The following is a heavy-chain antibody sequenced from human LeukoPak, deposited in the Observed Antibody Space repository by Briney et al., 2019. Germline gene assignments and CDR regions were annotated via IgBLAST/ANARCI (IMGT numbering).Heavy chain of an antibody. CDR1: GFTFDNYA. Sequence: GRSLRLSCAASGFTFDNYAIQWVRQAPGKGLEWVSGINWNSGSIGYADSVKGRFTISRDNAKNSLYLQMNSLRAEDTAVYYCAKAVADSSGHYWVYFDYWGQGILVTVSS. CDR2: INWNSGSI. V-gene: IGHV3-9*01. CDR3: AKAVADSSGHYWVYFDY. J-gene: IGHJ4*02. D-gene: IGHD6-19*01.